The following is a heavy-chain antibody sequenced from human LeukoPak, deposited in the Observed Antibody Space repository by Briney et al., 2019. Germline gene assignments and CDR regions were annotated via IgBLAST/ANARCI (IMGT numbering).Heavy chain of an antibody. Sequence: PGGSLRLSCAASGFTFSSYGMHWVRQAPGKGLEWVAFIRYDGSNKYYADSGKGRFTISRDNSKNTLYLQMNSLRAEDTAVYYCARCTIAARPGDAFDIWGQGTMVTISS. D-gene: IGHD6-6*01. CDR3: ARCTIAARPGDAFDI. V-gene: IGHV3-30*02. CDR2: IRYDGSNK. J-gene: IGHJ3*02. CDR1: GFTFSSYG.